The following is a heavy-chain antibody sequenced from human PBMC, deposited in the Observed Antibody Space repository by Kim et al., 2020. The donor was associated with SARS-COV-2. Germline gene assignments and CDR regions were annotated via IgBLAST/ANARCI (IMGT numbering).Heavy chain of an antibody. J-gene: IGHJ3*02. CDR1: GFTFSSYA. Sequence: GGSLRLSCAASGFTFSSYAMSWVRQAPGKGLEWVSAISGSGGSTYFADSVKGRFTISRDNSKNTLYLQMNSLRAEDTAVYYCAKALREIVVVPAATSDAFDIWGQGTMVTVSS. V-gene: IGHV3-23*01. CDR2: ISGSGGST. D-gene: IGHD2-2*01. CDR3: AKALREIVVVPAATSDAFDI.